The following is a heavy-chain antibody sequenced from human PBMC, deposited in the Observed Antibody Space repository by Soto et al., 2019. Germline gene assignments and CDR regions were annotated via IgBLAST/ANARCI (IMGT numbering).Heavy chain of an antibody. CDR1: GFTFSNYA. J-gene: IGHJ4*02. D-gene: IGHD5-18*01. CDR3: ARGPIGDAAMVTNYFDY. V-gene: IGHV3-30-3*01. CDR2: LSYDSNNK. Sequence: GGSLRLSCAASGFTFSNYAIHWVRQAPGKGLEWVAVLSYDSNNKHYADSVKGRFTISRDNSKNTLFLQLNSLRTEDTAVYYCARGPIGDAAMVTNYFDYWGQGTLVTVSS.